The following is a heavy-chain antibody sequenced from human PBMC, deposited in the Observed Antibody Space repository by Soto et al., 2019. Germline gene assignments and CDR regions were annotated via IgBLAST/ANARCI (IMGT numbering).Heavy chain of an antibody. CDR2: INGYSGNT. J-gene: IGHJ4*02. D-gene: IGHD6-13*01. CDR1: GYNFNIYG. CDR3: ARALGGAAAGMD. V-gene: IGHV1-18*01. Sequence: QVELLQSGAEVKKPGASVMVSCKTSGYNFNIYGISWVRQAPGLGLEWMGLINGYSGNTNYAQKFQGRLTLTTDTSTSTAYLELRSLRPDAPAVYFCARALGGAAAGMDWGPGTLVTVSS.